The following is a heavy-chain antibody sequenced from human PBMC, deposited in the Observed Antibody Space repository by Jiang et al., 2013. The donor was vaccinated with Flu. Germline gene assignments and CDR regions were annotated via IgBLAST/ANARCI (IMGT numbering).Heavy chain of an antibody. CDR3: ARGVHDSSGFYIDY. V-gene: IGHV1-2*06. J-gene: IGHJ4*01. Sequence: SGAEVKKPGASVKVSCKASGYTFKGYWIHWVRQVPGQGLEWMGRISPFSGETKFAPTFEGRGTMAGDTSITTAYLEVFTLNSDGTAVYYCARGVHDSSGFYIDY. CDR1: GYTFKGYW. D-gene: IGHD3-22*01. CDR2: ISPFSGET.